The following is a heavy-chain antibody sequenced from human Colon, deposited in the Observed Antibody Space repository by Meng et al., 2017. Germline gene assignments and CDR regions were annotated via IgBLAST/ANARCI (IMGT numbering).Heavy chain of an antibody. V-gene: IGHV3-64*02. J-gene: IGHJ4*02. D-gene: IGHD5-12*01. Sequence: GESLQISCAASGYIFSAYSMHWVRQAPGKGLEYVSAINGNGDSTYYADSVKGRFTISRDNSKNTLYLQMGGLRAEDLAVYYCVRVGSGYDYWGQGTLVTVSS. CDR1: GYIFSAYS. CDR2: INGNGDST. CDR3: VRVGSGYDY.